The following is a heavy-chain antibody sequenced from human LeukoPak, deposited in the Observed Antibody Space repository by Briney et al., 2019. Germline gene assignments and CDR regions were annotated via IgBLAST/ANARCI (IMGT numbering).Heavy chain of an antibody. J-gene: IGHJ4*02. Sequence: PGGSLRLSCAASGFTFSNYAMSWVRQAPGKGLEWVSGISGSGGTIYYADSVKGRFTISRDNAKNSLYLQMNSLRAEDTAVYYCAREFRPQWLVQESIDYWGQGTLVTVSS. V-gene: IGHV3-23*01. D-gene: IGHD6-19*01. CDR3: AREFRPQWLVQESIDY. CDR1: GFTFSNYA. CDR2: ISGSGGTI.